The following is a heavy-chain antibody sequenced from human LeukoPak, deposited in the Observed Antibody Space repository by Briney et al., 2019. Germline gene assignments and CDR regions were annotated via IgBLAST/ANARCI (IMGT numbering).Heavy chain of an antibody. CDR2: IYYSGST. V-gene: IGHV4-59*01. CDR3: ARGVTIFGVVSS. Sequence: SETLSLTCTVSGGSISSYYWSWIRQPPGKGLEWIGYIYYSGSTSYNPSLKSRVTISVDTSKNQFSLKLSSVTAADTAVYYCARGVTIFGVVSSWGQGTLVTVSS. CDR1: GGSISSYY. J-gene: IGHJ4*02. D-gene: IGHD3-3*01.